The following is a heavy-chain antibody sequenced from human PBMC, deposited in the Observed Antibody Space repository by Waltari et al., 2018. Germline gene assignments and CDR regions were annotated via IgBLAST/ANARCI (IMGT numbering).Heavy chain of an antibody. Sequence: EVQLVQSGAEVKKPGESLKISCKGSGYSFTSYWTGWVRQIPGKGLEWMGIIYPGDSDTRYSPSFQGQVTISADKSISTAYLQWSSLKASDTAMYYCARGYDYVWGSLLLDYWGQGTLVTVSS. CDR3: ARGYDYVWGSLLLDY. J-gene: IGHJ4*02. CDR1: GYSFTSYW. V-gene: IGHV5-51*01. D-gene: IGHD3-16*01. CDR2: IYPGDSDT.